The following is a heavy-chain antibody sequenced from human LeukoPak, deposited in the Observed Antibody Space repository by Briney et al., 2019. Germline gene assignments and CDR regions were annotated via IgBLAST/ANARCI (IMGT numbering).Heavy chain of an antibody. D-gene: IGHD3-3*01. J-gene: IGHJ4*02. CDR3: AKGLSYSKYYDFWSGSGTFDY. CDR1: GFTFSSYA. V-gene: IGHV3-23*01. CDR2: ISGSGGST. Sequence: GGSLRLSCAASGFTFSSYAMSWVRQAPGKGLEWVSAISGSGGSTYYADSVKGRFTISRDNSKNTLYLQMNSLRAEDTAVYYCAKGLSYSKYYDFWSGSGTFDYWGQGTLVTVPP.